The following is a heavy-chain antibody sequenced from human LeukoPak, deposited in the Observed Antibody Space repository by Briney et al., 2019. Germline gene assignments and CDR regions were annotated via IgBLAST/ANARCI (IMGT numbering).Heavy chain of an antibody. D-gene: IGHD3-10*01. V-gene: IGHV3-23*01. J-gene: IGHJ4*02. Sequence: GGSLRLSCVVSGTTISNYAMSWVRQAPGKGLEWVSGISGGAGGTSYADSVKGRFTISRDNSRNTVYLQMHNLRAEDTAVYFCAKRGIVIRGLLIIGFHKEAYYFDHWGQGILVTVSS. CDR2: ISGGAGGT. CDR1: GTTISNYA. CDR3: AKRGIVIRGLLIIGFHKEAYYFDH.